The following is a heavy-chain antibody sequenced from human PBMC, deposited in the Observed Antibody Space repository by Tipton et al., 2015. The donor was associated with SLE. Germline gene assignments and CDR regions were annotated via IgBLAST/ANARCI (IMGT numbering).Heavy chain of an antibody. CDR3: TKGLYVDF. V-gene: IGHV5-51*03. CDR2: IYVRDSDA. Sequence: QLVQSGAEVKKPGESLKISCNASGFTFISDWIGWVRQMPGKGLESMGIIYVRDSDAKYSPSFQGHVTISVDKSISAAYLHWNSLKASDTAVYYCTKGLYVDFWGQGTLVTVSS. J-gene: IGHJ4*02. CDR1: GFTFISDW.